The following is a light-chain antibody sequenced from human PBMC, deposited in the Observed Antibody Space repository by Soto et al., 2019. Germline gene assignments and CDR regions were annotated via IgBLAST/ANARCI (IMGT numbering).Light chain of an antibody. CDR3: QEYNNWHPIT. V-gene: IGKV3-15*01. Sequence: EIVMTQSPATLSVSPGERATLSCRASQSLSNKLAWYQQKPGQAPRLLIYGASTRATGIPARFSGSGSGTEFTLTISSLQSEDFAVYYCQEYNNWHPITFGGGTKVYIK. CDR1: QSLSNK. CDR2: GAS. J-gene: IGKJ4*01.